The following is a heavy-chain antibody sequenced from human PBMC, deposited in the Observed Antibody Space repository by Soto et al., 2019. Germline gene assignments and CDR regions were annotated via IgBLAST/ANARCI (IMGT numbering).Heavy chain of an antibody. V-gene: IGHV3-7*01. J-gene: IGHJ4*02. CDR2: IKEDGSEQ. CDR3: ARAGRSDTKYQYFDY. CDR1: GFTFSTYW. D-gene: IGHD2-2*01. Sequence: EVQLVESGGGLVQPGRSLRLSCAASGFTFSTYWMSWVRQAPGKGLEWVANIKEDGSEQYYMDSVKGRFTISRDNAKNSLYLQMTSLRAEDTAVYYCARAGRSDTKYQYFDYWGQGTLVTVSS.